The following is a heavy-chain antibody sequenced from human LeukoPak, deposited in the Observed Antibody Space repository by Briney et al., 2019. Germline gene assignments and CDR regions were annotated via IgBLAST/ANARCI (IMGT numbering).Heavy chain of an antibody. D-gene: IGHD3-22*01. CDR3: ARGTDYDSPFDI. CDR1: GGSFSGYY. V-gene: IGHV4-34*01. J-gene: IGHJ3*02. Sequence: SETLSLTCAVYGGSFSGYYWSWIRQPPGKGLEWIGEINHSGSTNYNPSLKSRVTISVDTSKNQFSLKLSSVTAADTAVYYCARGTDYDSPFDIWGQGTMVTVSS. CDR2: INHSGST.